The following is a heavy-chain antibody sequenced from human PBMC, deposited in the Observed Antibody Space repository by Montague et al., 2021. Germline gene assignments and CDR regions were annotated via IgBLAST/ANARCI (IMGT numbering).Heavy chain of an antibody. CDR1: GFTFSGYA. CDR2: TSATGGGT. D-gene: IGHD6-6*01. V-gene: IGHV3-23*01. CDR3: AKNRALPGRSSFDY. J-gene: IGHJ4*02. Sequence: SLRLSCAASGFTFSGYAMSWVRQAPGKGLEWVSGTSATGGGTFYADSVKGRFIISRDNSKNTLFLQMNSLRADDTAVYYCAKNRALPGRSSFDYWGQGTLGTGSA.